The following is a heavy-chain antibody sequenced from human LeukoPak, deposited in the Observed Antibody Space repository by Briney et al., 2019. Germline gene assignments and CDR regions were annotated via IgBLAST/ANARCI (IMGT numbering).Heavy chain of an antibody. CDR3: ARGHTAVTRHFDF. D-gene: IGHD4-17*01. Sequence: GGSLRLSCAASGFTFSSYAMSWVRQAPGKGLEWVSAISGSGGSTYYADSVKGRFTISRDKSKNLLYLDMNSLRAEDTAVYYCARGHTAVTRHFDFWGQGTLVTVSS. CDR2: ISGSGGST. J-gene: IGHJ4*02. V-gene: IGHV3-23*01. CDR1: GFTFSSYA.